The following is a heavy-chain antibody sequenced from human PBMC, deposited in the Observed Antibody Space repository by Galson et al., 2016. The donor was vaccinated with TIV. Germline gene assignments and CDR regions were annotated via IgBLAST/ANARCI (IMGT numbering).Heavy chain of an antibody. D-gene: IGHD5-18*01. CDR2: IIPLFGTI. J-gene: IGHJ6*02. V-gene: IGHV1-69*13. CDR1: GGTFSTYV. CDR3: ASDRHTALDTYHQYYGMDV. Sequence: SVKVSCKASGGTFSTYVFNWVRLSPGQGLEWMGGIIPLFGTINYAQKFQGRVTITADESSTTVYIELNSLRSVDTAVYYCASDRHTALDTYHQYYGMDVWGQGTTVTVSS.